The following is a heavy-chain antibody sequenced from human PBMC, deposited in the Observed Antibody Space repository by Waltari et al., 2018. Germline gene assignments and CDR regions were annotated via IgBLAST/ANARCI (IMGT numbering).Heavy chain of an antibody. D-gene: IGHD3-3*01. J-gene: IGHJ6*02. CDR3: AKDRDYDFWSGYYPNYYYGMDV. CDR2: IRGSGGST. V-gene: IGHV3-23*04. Sequence: EVQLVESGGGLVQPGGSLRLSCAASGFTFSSYAMSWVRQAPGKGLEWVSAIRGSGGSTYYAGSVEGRFTISRDNSKNTRYLQMNSLRAEDTAVYYCAKDRDYDFWSGYYPNYYYGMDVWGQGTTVTVSS. CDR1: GFTFSSYA.